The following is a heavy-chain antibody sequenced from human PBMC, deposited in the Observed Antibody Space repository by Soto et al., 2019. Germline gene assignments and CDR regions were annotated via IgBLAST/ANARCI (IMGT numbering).Heavy chain of an antibody. Sequence: FTSYWIGWVRQMPGKGLEWMGIIYPGDSDTRYSPSFQGQVTISADKSISTAYLQWSSLKASDTAMYYCAGGGVRGVITRTRDYYGMDVWGQGTTVTVSS. CDR2: IYPGDSDT. D-gene: IGHD3-10*01. CDR1: FTSYW. V-gene: IGHV5-51*01. CDR3: AGGGVRGVITRTRDYYGMDV. J-gene: IGHJ6*02.